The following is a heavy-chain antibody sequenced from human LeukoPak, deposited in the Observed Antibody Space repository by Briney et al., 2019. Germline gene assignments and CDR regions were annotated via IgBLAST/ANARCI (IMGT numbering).Heavy chain of an antibody. CDR1: GFTFSSYA. J-gene: IGHJ4*02. CDR2: ISYDGINQ. Sequence: PGGPLRLSCATSGFTFSSYAMHWVRQAPGKGLEWVALISYDGINQYYADSVKGRFIISRDNSKNTLYLQLNSLRLEDTAVYYCTLTTFGVVYYFDYWGQGTLVTVSS. V-gene: IGHV3-30*04. CDR3: TLTTFGVVYYFDY. D-gene: IGHD1/OR15-1a*01.